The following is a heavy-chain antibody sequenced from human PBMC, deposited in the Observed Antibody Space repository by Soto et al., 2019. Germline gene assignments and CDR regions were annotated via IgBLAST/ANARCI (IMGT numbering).Heavy chain of an antibody. CDR1: GYSFTKYG. CDR3: ARTDCSSTSCYNYYYYGMDV. V-gene: IGHV1-3*01. CDR2: INPGNGDT. D-gene: IGHD2-2*01. Sequence: ASVKVSCKTSGYSFTKYGLHWVRQAPRQRLEWMGWINPGNGDTKYSQKFQGRVTITRDTSATTAYMELSSLISEDSAVFYCARTDCSSTSCYNYYYYGMDVWGQGATVTVSS. J-gene: IGHJ6*02.